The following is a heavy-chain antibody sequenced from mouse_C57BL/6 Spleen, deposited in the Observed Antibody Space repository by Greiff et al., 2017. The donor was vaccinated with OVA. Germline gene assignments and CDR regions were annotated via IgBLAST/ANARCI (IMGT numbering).Heavy chain of an antibody. Sequence: ESGPGLVKPSQSLSLTCSVTGYSITSGYYWNWIRQFPGNKLEWMGYISYDGSNNYNPSLKNRISITRDTSKNQFFLKLNSVTTEDTATYYCARPPYYGSSYGYFDVWGTGTTVTVSS. D-gene: IGHD1-1*01. CDR2: ISYDGSN. V-gene: IGHV3-6*01. CDR3: ARPPYYGSSYGYFDV. J-gene: IGHJ1*03. CDR1: GYSITSGYY.